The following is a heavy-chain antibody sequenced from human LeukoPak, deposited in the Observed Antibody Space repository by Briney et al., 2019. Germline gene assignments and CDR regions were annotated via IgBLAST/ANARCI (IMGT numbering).Heavy chain of an antibody. V-gene: IGHV3-7*01. CDR3: ARDRGYTYGHPFDY. CDR1: GFTFSSYW. D-gene: IGHD5-18*01. CDR2: IKQDGSEM. J-gene: IGHJ4*02. Sequence: GGSLRLSCAASGFTFSSYWMSWVRQAPGKGLEWVANIKQDGSEMYYVDSVKGRFTISRDNFKNTLYLQMNSLRAEDTGLYYCARDRGYTYGHPFDYWGQGTLVTVSS.